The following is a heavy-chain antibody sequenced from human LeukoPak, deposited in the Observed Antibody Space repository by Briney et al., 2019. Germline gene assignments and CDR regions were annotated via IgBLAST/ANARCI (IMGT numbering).Heavy chain of an antibody. V-gene: IGHV1-18*01. CDR1: GYTFTSYG. J-gene: IGHJ4*02. Sequence: ASVKVSCKASGYTFTSYGISWVRQAPGQGLEWMGWISAYNGNTNYAQKLQGRVTMTTDTSTSTAYMELRSLRSDDTAVYYCARAVDTAMGAAIFDYGGREPLFPVPS. CDR3: ARAVDTAMGAAIFDY. D-gene: IGHD5-18*01. CDR2: ISAYNGNT.